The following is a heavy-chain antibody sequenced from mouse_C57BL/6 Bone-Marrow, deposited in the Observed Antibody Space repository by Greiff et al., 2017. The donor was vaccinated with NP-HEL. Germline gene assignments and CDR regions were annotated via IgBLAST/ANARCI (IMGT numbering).Heavy chain of an antibody. CDR2: INPSTGGT. V-gene: IGHV1-42*01. CDR3: AVIPYYFDY. J-gene: IGHJ2*01. Sequence: VHVKQSGPELVKPGASVKISCKASGYSFTGYYMNWVKQSPEKSLEWIGEINPSTGGTTYNQKFKAKATLTVDKSSSTAYMQLKSLTSEDSAVYYCAVIPYYFDYWGQGTTLTVSS. D-gene: IGHD5-1-1*01. CDR1: GYSFTGYY.